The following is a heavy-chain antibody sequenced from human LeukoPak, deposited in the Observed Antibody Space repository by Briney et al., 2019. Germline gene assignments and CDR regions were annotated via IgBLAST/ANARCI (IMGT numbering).Heavy chain of an antibody. D-gene: IGHD2-2*01. CDR2: ISASGGST. CDR3: SRTYCSSTSRYPYYFDY. Sequence: GGSLRLSCAASGFIFSSYAMSWVRQAPGKGLEWVSDISASGGSTYYADSVKGRFTISRDNSKNTLYLQMNSLRAEDTAVYYCSRTYCSSTSRYPYYFDYWGQGTLVTVSS. J-gene: IGHJ4*02. CDR1: GFIFSSYA. V-gene: IGHV3-23*01.